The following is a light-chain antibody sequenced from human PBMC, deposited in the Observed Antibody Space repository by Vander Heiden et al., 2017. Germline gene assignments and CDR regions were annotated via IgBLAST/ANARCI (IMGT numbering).Light chain of an antibody. J-gene: IGKJ3*01. V-gene: IGKV1-9*01. CDR2: AAS. CDR1: QVISSY. Sequence: IRLTQSPSFLSASVGDRVTIPCRASQVISSYSAWYQQKPGKAPKLLIYAASPLQSGVPSRFSGSGSGTEFTLTISSLQPEDFATYYCQQLNSYPRLTFGPGTKVDIK. CDR3: QQLNSYPRLT.